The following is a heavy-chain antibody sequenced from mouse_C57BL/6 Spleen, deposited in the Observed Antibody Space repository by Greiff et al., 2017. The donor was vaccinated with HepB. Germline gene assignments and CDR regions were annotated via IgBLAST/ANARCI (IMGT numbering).Heavy chain of an antibody. V-gene: IGHV5-16*01. CDR2: INYDGSST. CDR3: AREMGAFDY. Sequence: DVKLVESEGGLVQPGSSMKLSCTASGFTFSDYYMAWVRQVPEKGLEWVANINYDGSSTYYLDSLKSRFIISRDNAKNILYLQMSSLKSEDTATYYCAREMGAFDYWGQGTTLTVSS. CDR1: GFTFSDYY. J-gene: IGHJ2*01.